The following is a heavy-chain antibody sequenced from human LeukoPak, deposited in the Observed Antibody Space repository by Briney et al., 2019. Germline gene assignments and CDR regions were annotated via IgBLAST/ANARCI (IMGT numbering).Heavy chain of an antibody. V-gene: IGHV3-48*03. CDR2: ISSSGSTI. Sequence: AGGSLRLSCAASGFTFSSYEMNWVRQAPGKGLEWVSYISSSGSTIYYADSVKGRFTISRDNAKNSLYLQMNSLRAEDTAVYYCARDGDVVVVAAEDAFDIWGQGTMVTVSS. J-gene: IGHJ3*02. CDR1: GFTFSSYE. CDR3: ARDGDVVVVAAEDAFDI. D-gene: IGHD2-15*01.